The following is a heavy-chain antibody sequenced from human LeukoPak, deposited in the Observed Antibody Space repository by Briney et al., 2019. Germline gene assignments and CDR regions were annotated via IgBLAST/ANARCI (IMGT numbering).Heavy chain of an antibody. J-gene: IGHJ4*02. V-gene: IGHV4-59*01. CDR3: AKYGVGSTYFDY. D-gene: IGHD2-8*01. CDR1: GGSISSYY. Sequence: SETLSLTCTVSGGSISSYYWSWIRQPPGKGLEWIGYISYTGSTYYNPSFKSGVTVSADSSKNDFSLKLTSVTAADTAVYYCAKYGVGSTYFDYWGQGILVTVSS. CDR2: ISYTGST.